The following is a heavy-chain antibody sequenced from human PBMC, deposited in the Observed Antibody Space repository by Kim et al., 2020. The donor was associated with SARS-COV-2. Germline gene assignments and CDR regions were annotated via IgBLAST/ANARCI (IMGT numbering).Heavy chain of an antibody. D-gene: IGHD6-13*01. CDR2: INHSGST. Sequence: SETLSLTCAVYGGSFSGYYWSWIRQPPGKGLEWIGEINHSGSTNYNPSLKSRVTISVDTSKNQFSLKLSSVTAADTAVYYCARGAGYSSSWYGARNWFHP. J-gene: IGHJ5*02. CDR3: ARGAGYSSSWYGARNWFHP. CDR1: GGSFSGYY. V-gene: IGHV4-34*01.